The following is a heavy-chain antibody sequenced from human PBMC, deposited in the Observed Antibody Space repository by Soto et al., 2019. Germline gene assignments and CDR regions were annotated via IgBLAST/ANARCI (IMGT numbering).Heavy chain of an antibody. D-gene: IGHD5-12*01. V-gene: IGHV2-5*02. CDR3: AHVYGGYDNFDY. CDR1: GFSLSTSGVG. Sequence: QITLKESGPTLVKPTQTLTLTCTFSGFSLSTSGVGVGWIRQPPGKALEWLALLYWDDDKRYSPSLKSRLTITKDTSKNQVVLTITNMDPVDTATYYCAHVYGGYDNFDYWGQGTLVTVSS. J-gene: IGHJ4*02. CDR2: LYWDDDK.